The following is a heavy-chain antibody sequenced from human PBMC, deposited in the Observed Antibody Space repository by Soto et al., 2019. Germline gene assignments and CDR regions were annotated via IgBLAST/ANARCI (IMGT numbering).Heavy chain of an antibody. CDR2: IYYSGST. CDR1: GGSISSYY. D-gene: IGHD6-19*01. Sequence: TSETLSLTCTVSGGSISSYYWSWIRQPPGKGLEWIGYIYYSGSTNYNPSLKSRVTISVDTSKNQFSLKLSSVTAADTAVYYCARDSSGWYPHWYFDLWGRGTLVTVSS. CDR3: ARDSSGWYPHWYFDL. V-gene: IGHV4-59*01. J-gene: IGHJ2*01.